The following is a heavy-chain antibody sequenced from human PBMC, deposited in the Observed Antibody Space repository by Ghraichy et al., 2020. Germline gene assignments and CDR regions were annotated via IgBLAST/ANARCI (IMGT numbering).Heavy chain of an antibody. D-gene: IGHD6-13*01. CDR2: LDYSGST. V-gene: IGHV4-39*01. CDR3: AGQHLINGEGY. J-gene: IGHJ4*02. CDR1: GGSISSSSYY. Sequence: SETLSLTCTVSGGSISSSSYYWGWIRQPPGKGLAWIRNLDYSGSTYYNPSLKSRVTMSVDTSKNQFSLKLSSVTATDTSVYYCAGQHLINGEGYGGQGTLVTVSS.